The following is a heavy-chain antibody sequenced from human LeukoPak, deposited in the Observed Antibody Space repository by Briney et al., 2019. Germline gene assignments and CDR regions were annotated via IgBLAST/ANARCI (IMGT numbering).Heavy chain of an antibody. V-gene: IGHV4-39*01. Sequence: PSETLSLTCTVSGGSISSSSYWWGWIRQPPGKGLEWIGSIYYTEQTYYSPSLKSRVTISVDTPKNQFSLKLTSVNAADTAVYHCARQVGDGRWYFDYWGQGALLTVSS. J-gene: IGHJ4*02. CDR1: GGSISSSSYW. D-gene: IGHD4-23*01. CDR2: IYYTEQT. CDR3: ARQVGDGRWYFDY.